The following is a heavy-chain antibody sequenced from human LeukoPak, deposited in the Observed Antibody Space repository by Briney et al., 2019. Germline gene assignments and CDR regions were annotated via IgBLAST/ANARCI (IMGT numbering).Heavy chain of an antibody. CDR1: GGSISSGGYS. D-gene: IGHD3-10*01. V-gene: IGHV4-30-2*01. CDR2: MYHSGST. CDR3: ARDGEFYGMDV. Sequence: PSETLSLTCAVSGGSISSGGYSWSWIRQPPGKGLEWIGYMYHSGSTYYNPSLKSRVTVSVDRSKNQFSLKLSSVTAADTAVYYCARDGEFYGMDVWGQGTTVTVSS. J-gene: IGHJ6*02.